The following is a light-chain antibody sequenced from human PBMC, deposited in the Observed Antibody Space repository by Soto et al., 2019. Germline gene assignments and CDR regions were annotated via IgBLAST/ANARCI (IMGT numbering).Light chain of an antibody. Sequence: QSALTQPASVSGSPGQSITISCTGTSSDVGVYNYVSWYQQHPGKAPKLMIYDVSNRPSGVSNRFSGSKSGNTASLTISGLQAEYEADYYCSSYTSSSTVVFGGGNKLTVL. CDR2: DVS. CDR3: SSYTSSSTVV. J-gene: IGLJ2*01. CDR1: SSDVGVYNY. V-gene: IGLV2-14*01.